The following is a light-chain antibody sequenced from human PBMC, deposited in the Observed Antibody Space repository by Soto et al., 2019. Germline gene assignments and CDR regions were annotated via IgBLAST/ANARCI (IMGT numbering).Light chain of an antibody. Sequence: QSALTQPASVSASPGQSISISCTGTSNDVGAFDYVSWYQQHPGQAPKLIIFEVTKRPSGISNRFSGSKSANTASLTISGLQADDEADYFCASNTPTWVFGGGTKLTVL. CDR1: SNDVGAFDY. V-gene: IGLV2-14*03. CDR2: EVT. J-gene: IGLJ3*02. CDR3: ASNTPTWV.